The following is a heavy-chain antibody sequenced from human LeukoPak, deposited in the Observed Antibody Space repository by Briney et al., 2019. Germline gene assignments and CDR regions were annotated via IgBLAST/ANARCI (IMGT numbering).Heavy chain of an antibody. V-gene: IGHV3-30-3*01. D-gene: IGHD3-3*01. CDR3: AKDLNYNFWSGLGN. Sequence: PGGSLRLSCAASGFTFRSYAMHWVRQAPGKGLEWVAVISYDGSNQYYADSVKGRFTISRDNSKNTLYLQINSLRAEDTAVYYCAKDLNYNFWSGLGNWGQGTLVTVSS. J-gene: IGHJ4*02. CDR2: ISYDGSNQ. CDR1: GFTFRSYA.